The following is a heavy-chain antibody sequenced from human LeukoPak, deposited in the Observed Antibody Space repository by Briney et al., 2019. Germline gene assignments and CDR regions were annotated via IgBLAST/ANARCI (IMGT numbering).Heavy chain of an antibody. CDR2: ITSSGSTI. CDR1: GFIFSSYT. Sequence: GGSLRLSCTASGFIFSSYTMNWVRQAPGKGLEWISYITSSGSTISYADSVRGRFTISRDNAKKSVYLQLSSLRAEDMAIYYCARGGVNYGFDSWGQGALVTVSS. CDR3: ARGGVNYGFDS. D-gene: IGHD3-10*01. V-gene: IGHV3-48*01. J-gene: IGHJ4*02.